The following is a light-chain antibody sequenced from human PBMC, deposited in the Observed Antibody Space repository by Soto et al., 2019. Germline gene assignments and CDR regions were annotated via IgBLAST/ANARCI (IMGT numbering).Light chain of an antibody. V-gene: IGKV1-33*01. CDR3: QRYDNLPHTWT. J-gene: IGKJ1*01. CDR1: QDIATY. Sequence: DIQMTQSPSSLSASVGNRVTLTCQASQDIATYLNWYQQKPGKAPNLLIYDASNLETGVPSRFSGGGSGTDFTFTISNMQPEDIATYYCQRYDNLPHTWTFGQGTKVEIE. CDR2: DAS.